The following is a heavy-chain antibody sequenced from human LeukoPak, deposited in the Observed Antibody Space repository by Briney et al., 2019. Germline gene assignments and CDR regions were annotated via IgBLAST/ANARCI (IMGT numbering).Heavy chain of an antibody. CDR2: IYYSGST. CDR3: ARQDGVGAATIDY. Sequence: SETLSLTCTVSGGSISSYYWSWIRQPPGKGLEWIGYIYYSGSTNYNPSLKSRVTISVDTSKNQFSLKLSSVTAADTAVYYCARQDGVGAATIDYWGQGTLVTVSS. D-gene: IGHD2-15*01. J-gene: IGHJ4*02. CDR1: GGSISSYY. V-gene: IGHV4-59*08.